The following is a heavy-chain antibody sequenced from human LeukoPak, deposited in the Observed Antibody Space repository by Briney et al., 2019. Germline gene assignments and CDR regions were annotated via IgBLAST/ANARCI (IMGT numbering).Heavy chain of an antibody. J-gene: IGHJ3*02. V-gene: IGHV4-34*01. CDR1: GGSFSGYY. CDR3: ARQPGDAFDI. Sequence: SETLSLTCAVYGGSFSGYYWSWIRQPPGKGLEWIGEINHSGSTNYNPSLKSRVTISVDTSKNQFSLTLSSVTAADTAVYYCARQPGDAFDIWGQGTMVTVSS. CDR2: INHSGST.